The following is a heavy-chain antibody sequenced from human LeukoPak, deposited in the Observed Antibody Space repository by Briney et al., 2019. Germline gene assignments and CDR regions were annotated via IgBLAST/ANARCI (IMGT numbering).Heavy chain of an antibody. Sequence: PSETLSLTCTVSGGSNSSYYWSWMRQPVGKGLEWIGRIYTSGSTKYNPSLKSRVTMSVDTSKNQFSLKLSSVTAADTAVYYCARDKTGDYGDLNWFDPWGQGTLVTVSS. J-gene: IGHJ5*02. D-gene: IGHD4-17*01. CDR2: IYTSGST. CDR1: GGSNSSYY. CDR3: ARDKTGDYGDLNWFDP. V-gene: IGHV4-4*07.